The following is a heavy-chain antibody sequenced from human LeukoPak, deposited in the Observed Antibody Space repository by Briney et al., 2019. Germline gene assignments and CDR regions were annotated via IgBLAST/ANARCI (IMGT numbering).Heavy chain of an antibody. CDR1: GDSVSNNSAS. Sequence: SQTLSLTCVISGDSVSNNSASWNWMRQSPSRGREGLVWTYYKSKWYNDYAVSVKSRITITPDTSKKQFSLQLNSVTPEDTAVYYCARGMRAHSNFPYFDYWGQGSRVTVSS. CDR2: TYYKSKWYN. J-gene: IGHJ4*02. CDR3: ARGMRAHSNFPYFDY. V-gene: IGHV6-1*01. D-gene: IGHD4-11*01.